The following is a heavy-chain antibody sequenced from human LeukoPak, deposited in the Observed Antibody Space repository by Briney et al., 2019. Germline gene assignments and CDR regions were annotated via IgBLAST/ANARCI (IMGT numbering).Heavy chain of an antibody. CDR3: ARDLKYCSGGSCYPGAYNWFDP. J-gene: IGHJ5*02. CDR1: GYTFTGYY. D-gene: IGHD2-15*01. V-gene: IGHV1-2*06. Sequence: ASVKASCKASGYTFTGYYMHWVRQAPGQGLEWMGRINPNSGGTNYAQKFQGRVTMTRDTSISTAYMELSRLRSDDTAVYYCARDLKYCSGGSCYPGAYNWFDPWGQGTLVTVSS. CDR2: INPNSGGT.